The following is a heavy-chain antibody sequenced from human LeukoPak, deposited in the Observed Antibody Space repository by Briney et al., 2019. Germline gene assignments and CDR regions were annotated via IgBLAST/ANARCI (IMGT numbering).Heavy chain of an antibody. CDR2: IYTSGST. V-gene: IGHV4-4*07. J-gene: IGHJ4*02. CDR3: ARLTQYSSGWPYYFDY. CDR1: GGSISSYY. D-gene: IGHD6-19*01. Sequence: SETLSLTCTISGGSISSYYWSWIRQPAGKGLEWIGRIYTSGSTNYNPSLKSRVTISVDTSKNQFSLKLSSVTAADTAVYYCARLTQYSSGWPYYFDYWGQGALVTVSS.